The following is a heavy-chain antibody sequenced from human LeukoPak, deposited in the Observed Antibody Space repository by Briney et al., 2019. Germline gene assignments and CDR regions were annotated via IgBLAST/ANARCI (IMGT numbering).Heavy chain of an antibody. CDR3: AKGYRKGRWLPLDY. CDR2: ISWNSGSI. Sequence: PGGSLRLSCAASGFTFSSYWMYWVRQAPGKGLEWVSGISWNSGSIGYADSVKGRFTISRDNAKNSLYLQMNSLRAEDTALYYCAKGYRKGRWLPLDYWGQGTLVTVSS. D-gene: IGHD5-24*01. V-gene: IGHV3-9*01. CDR1: GFTFSSYW. J-gene: IGHJ4*02.